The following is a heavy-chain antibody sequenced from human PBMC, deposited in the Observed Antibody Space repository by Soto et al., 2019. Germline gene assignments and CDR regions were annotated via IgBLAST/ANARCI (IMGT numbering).Heavy chain of an antibody. V-gene: IGHV3-23*01. Sequence: GGSLRLSCAASGFTFSSYAMSWVRQAPGKGLEWVSAISGSGGSTYYADSVKGRFTISRDNSKNTLYLQMNSLRAEDTAVYYCAKDRGVVVPAAILSWFDPWDQGTLVTVSS. CDR1: GFTFSSYA. CDR2: ISGSGGST. D-gene: IGHD2-2*01. J-gene: IGHJ5*02. CDR3: AKDRGVVVPAAILSWFDP.